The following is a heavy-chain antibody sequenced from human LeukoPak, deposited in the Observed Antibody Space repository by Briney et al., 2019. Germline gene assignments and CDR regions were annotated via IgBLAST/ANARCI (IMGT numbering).Heavy chain of an antibody. J-gene: IGHJ4*02. CDR2: INHSGST. V-gene: IGHV4-34*01. Sequence: SETLSLTRAVYGGSFSGYYWSWIRQPPGKGLEWIGEINHSGSTNYNPSLKSRVTISVDTSKNQFSLKLSSVTAADTAVYYCARHASVVITAGFDYWGQGTLVTVSS. D-gene: IGHD3-22*01. CDR1: GGSFSGYY. CDR3: ARHASVVITAGFDY.